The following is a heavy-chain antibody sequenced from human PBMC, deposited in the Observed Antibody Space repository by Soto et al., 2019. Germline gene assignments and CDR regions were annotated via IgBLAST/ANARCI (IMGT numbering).Heavy chain of an antibody. CDR2: FSPDNGNT. J-gene: IGHJ6*02. V-gene: IGHV1-18*01. D-gene: IGHD5-12*01. CDR3: ARALGYSGYAGMDV. Sequence: QVQLVQSGGEVKKPGASVKVSCKASGYTFTIYGINWVRQAPGQGLEWMGWFSPDNGNTNHAQKLQGRVTMTTDTSTSTAYMELRSLRSDDTAVYYCARALGYSGYAGMDVWGQGTTVTVSS. CDR1: GYTFTIYG.